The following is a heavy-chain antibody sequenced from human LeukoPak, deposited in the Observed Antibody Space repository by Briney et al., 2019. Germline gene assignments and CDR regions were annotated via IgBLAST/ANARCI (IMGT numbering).Heavy chain of an antibody. V-gene: IGHV3-23*01. J-gene: IGHJ5*02. CDR1: GFTYITYA. CDR3: ARVRVVAATSRWFDP. CDR2: ISGSGGNT. D-gene: IGHD2-15*01. Sequence: EGSLRPSCAASGFTYITYAMSWVRQAPGKGLEWVSAISGSGGNTYYADSVKGRFTISIDSSKNTLYLQMNSLRAEDTAVYYCARVRVVAATSRWFDPWGQGTLVTVSS.